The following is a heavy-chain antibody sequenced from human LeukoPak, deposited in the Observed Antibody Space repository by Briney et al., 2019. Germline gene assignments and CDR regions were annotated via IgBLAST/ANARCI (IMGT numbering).Heavy chain of an antibody. D-gene: IGHD1-26*01. CDR2: IYHSGST. J-gene: IGHJ3*02. CDR1: GGSISSGGYS. CDR3: ARGLLRGAFDI. Sequence: SQTLSLTCAVSGGSISSGGYSWSWIRQPPGKGLEWIGYIYHSGSTYYNPSLKSRVTISVDRSQNQFSLKLSSVTAADTAVYYCARGLLRGAFDIWGQGTMVTVSS. V-gene: IGHV4-30-2*01.